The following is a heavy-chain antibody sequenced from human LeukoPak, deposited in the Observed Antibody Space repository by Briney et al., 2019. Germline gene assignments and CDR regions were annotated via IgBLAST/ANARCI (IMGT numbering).Heavy chain of an antibody. CDR1: GFTFSNSW. J-gene: IGHJ4*02. D-gene: IGHD1-26*01. CDR2: INRDGSTK. V-gene: IGHV3-7*01. Sequence: GGSLRLSCAASGFTFSNSWMAWVRQAPGKGLQWVANINRDGSTKHYADSLKGRFTISRDNPKNSLYLQMNNLRADDTAVYYCTRDTEGSLGYWGQGILVTVAS. CDR3: TRDTEGSLGY.